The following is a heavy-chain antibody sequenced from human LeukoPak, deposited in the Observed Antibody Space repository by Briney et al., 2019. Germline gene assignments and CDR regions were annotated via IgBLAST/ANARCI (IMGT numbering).Heavy chain of an antibody. CDR2: IYTSGST. CDR1: GGSISSYY. Sequence: SETLSLTCTVSGGSISSYYWSWIRQPAGKGLEWIGSIYTSGSTNYNPSLKSRVTMSVDTSKNQFSLKLSSVTAADTAVYYCARWSVGSSGWYSWFDPWGQGTLVTVSS. J-gene: IGHJ5*02. V-gene: IGHV4-4*07. D-gene: IGHD6-19*01. CDR3: ARWSVGSSGWYSWFDP.